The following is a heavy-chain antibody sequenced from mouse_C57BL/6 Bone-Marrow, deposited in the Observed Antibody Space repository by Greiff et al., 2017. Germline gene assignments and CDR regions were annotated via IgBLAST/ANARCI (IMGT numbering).Heavy chain of an antibody. CDR1: GYTFTDYE. Sequence: VQLQQSGAELVRPGASVTLSCKASGYTFTDYEMHWVKQTPVHGLEWIGAIDPETGGTAYNQKFKGKAILTADKSSSTAYMELRSLTSEDSAVYYCKRRCGSSPGFAYWGQGTLGNVSA. CDR2: IDPETGGT. D-gene: IGHD1-1*01. V-gene: IGHV1-15*01. CDR3: KRRCGSSPGFAY. J-gene: IGHJ3*01.